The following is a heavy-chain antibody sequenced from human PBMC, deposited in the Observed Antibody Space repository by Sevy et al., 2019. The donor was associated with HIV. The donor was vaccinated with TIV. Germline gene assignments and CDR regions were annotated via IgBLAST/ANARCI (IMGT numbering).Heavy chain of an antibody. J-gene: IGHJ6*02. CDR3: ARPRANYVDHYFFYAMDV. Sequence: GGSLRLSCAASGFTFSSLWMSWVRQAPGKGLEWVANINQDGSERYYVDSVKGRFTLSRDNAKNSLYLQMNSLRAEDTAVYYCARPRANYVDHYFFYAMDVWGQGTTVTVSS. D-gene: IGHD4-17*01. CDR2: INQDGSER. CDR1: GFTFSSLW. V-gene: IGHV3-7*01.